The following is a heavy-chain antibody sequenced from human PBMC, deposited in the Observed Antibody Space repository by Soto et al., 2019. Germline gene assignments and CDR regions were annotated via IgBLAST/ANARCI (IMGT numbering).Heavy chain of an antibody. CDR1: GGSFSGYY. V-gene: IGHV4-34*01. Sequence: KPSETLSLTCAVYGGSFSGYYWSWIRQPPGKGLEWIGEINHSGSTNYNPSLKSRVTISVDTSKNQFSLKLSSVTAADTAVYYCARGLRAAAGTMKAFDIWGQGTMVTVSS. CDR2: INHSGST. J-gene: IGHJ3*02. D-gene: IGHD6-13*01. CDR3: ARGLRAAAGTMKAFDI.